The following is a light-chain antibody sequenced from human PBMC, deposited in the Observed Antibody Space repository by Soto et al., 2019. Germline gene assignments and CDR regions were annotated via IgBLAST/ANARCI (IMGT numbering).Light chain of an antibody. Sequence: VITQAPATLSVTQGERATLSCRASQSVSSSLAWYQQKPGQGPRLLIYGASTRATDIPGRFSGSGSGTEFTLTISSLQSEDFAVYYCQQYNYWPLTFGGVAKADIK. V-gene: IGKV3-15*01. J-gene: IGKJ4*01. CDR1: QSVSSS. CDR2: GAS. CDR3: QQYNYWPLT.